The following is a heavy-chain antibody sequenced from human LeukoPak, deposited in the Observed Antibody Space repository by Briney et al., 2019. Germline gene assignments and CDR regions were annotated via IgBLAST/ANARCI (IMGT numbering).Heavy chain of an antibody. D-gene: IGHD3-22*01. V-gene: IGHV4-38-2*02. Sequence: SETLSLTCTVSGYSISSGYYWGWIRQPPGKGLEWIGSIYHSGSTYYKPSLKSRVTISVDTSKNQFSLKLSSVTAADTAVYYCAREYYYDSSGYYESNGDFDYWGQGTLVTVSS. J-gene: IGHJ4*02. CDR3: AREYYYDSSGYYESNGDFDY. CDR1: GYSISSGYY. CDR2: IYHSGST.